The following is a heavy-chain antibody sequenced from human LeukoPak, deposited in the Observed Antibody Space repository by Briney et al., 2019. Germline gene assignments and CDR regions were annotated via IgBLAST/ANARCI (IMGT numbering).Heavy chain of an antibody. CDR3: AKRGYYYDSSAYYYFDY. V-gene: IGHV3-74*01. D-gene: IGHD3-22*01. CDR2: INSDGSST. CDR1: GXTFSSYW. J-gene: IGHJ4*02. Sequence: GGSLRLSRAASGXTFSSYWLHWVRQAPGKGLVWVSRINSDGSSTSYADSVKGRFTISRDNAKYTLYLKMTGLRAEDPAVYYCAKRGYYYDSSAYYYFDYWGQGTLVTVSS.